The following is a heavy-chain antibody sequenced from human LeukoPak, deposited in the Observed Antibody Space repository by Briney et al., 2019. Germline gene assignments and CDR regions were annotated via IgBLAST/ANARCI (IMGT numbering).Heavy chain of an antibody. D-gene: IGHD3-10*01. CDR3: AKDVMHYGSGRPYYMDV. CDR1: GFNFNTYG. J-gene: IGHJ6*03. CDR2: IRYNGNDQ. Sequence: GGSLRLSCAASGFNFNTYGIHWVRQAPGKGLEWVAFIRYNGNDQYSADSVKGRFTISRDNSKNTVFLHMNSLRRGDTAIYYCAKDVMHYGSGRPYYMDVWGKGTTVT. V-gene: IGHV3-30*02.